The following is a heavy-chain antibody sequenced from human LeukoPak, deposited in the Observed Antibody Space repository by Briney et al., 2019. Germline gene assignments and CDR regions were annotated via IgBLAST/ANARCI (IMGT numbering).Heavy chain of an antibody. CDR3: ARRSAARYY. CDR2: IYYSGST. CDR1: GGSISSSSYY. V-gene: IGHV4-39*01. Sequence: PSETLSLTCTVSGGSISSSSYYWGWIRQPPGKGLEWIGSIYYSGSTYYNPSLKSRVTISVDTSKNQFSLKLSSVTAADTAVYYCARRSAARYYWGPGTLVTVSS. J-gene: IGHJ4*02. D-gene: IGHD6-6*01.